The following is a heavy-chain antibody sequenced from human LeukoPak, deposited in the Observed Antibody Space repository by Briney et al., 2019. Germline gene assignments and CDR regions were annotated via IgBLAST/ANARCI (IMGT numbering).Heavy chain of an antibody. D-gene: IGHD3-10*01. CDR1: GFTVSSNY. J-gene: IGHJ4*02. Sequence: GGSLRLSCAASGFTVSSNYMSWVRQAPGKGLEWVSVIYSGGSTYYADSVKGRFTISRDNSKNTLYLQMNSLRAEDTAVYYCARHAWWYYGSGSFDYWGQGTLVTVSS. CDR2: IYSGGST. V-gene: IGHV3-53*01. CDR3: ARHAWWYYGSGSFDY.